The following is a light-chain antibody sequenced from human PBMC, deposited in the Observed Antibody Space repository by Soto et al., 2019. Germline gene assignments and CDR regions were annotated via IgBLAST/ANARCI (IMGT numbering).Light chain of an antibody. CDR2: YDS. V-gene: IGLV3-21*04. CDR3: QVWDSSSDHVV. Sequence: SYELTQPPSVSVAPGKTARITCGGNNVRSKSVNWYQQKPGHAPVLVIYYDSDRTSGIPERFSGSNSGNTATLTISRVEAGDEADYYCQVWDSSSDHVVFGGGTKLTVL. CDR1: NVRSKS. J-gene: IGLJ2*01.